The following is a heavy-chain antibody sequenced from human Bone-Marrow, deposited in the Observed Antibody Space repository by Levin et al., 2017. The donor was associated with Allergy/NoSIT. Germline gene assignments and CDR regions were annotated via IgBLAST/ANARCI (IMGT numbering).Heavy chain of an antibody. J-gene: IGHJ5*02. CDR1: GFSFSDYY. Sequence: AGGSLRLSCAVSGFSFSDYYMAWIRQAPGKGLEWISYISSRGTTQYYADSVRGRFAISRDNAQNSLYLEMHNLGADDSAVYYCARDGRTSSVGWFDPWGQGTLVNVSS. CDR2: ISSRGTTQ. CDR3: ARDGRTSSVGWFDP. D-gene: IGHD1-26*01. V-gene: IGHV3-11*01.